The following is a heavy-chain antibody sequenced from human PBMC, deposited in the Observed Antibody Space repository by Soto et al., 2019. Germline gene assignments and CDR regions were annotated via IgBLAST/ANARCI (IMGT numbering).Heavy chain of an antibody. CDR1: VFTFSSYA. CDR2: ISGSGGST. J-gene: IGHJ4*02. Sequence: PGGSLRLSCAASVFTFSSYAMSWVRQAPGKGLEWVSAISGSGGSTYYADSVKGRFTISRDNSKNTLYLQMNSLRAEDTAVYYCAKGSEPAALPYYFDYWGQGTLVTVSS. CDR3: AKGSEPAALPYYFDY. V-gene: IGHV3-23*01. D-gene: IGHD2-2*01.